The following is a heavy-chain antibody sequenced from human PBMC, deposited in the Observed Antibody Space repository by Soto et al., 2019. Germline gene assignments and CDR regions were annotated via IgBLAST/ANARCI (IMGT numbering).Heavy chain of an antibody. D-gene: IGHD6-6*01. V-gene: IGHV3-21*01. Sequence: PGGSLRLSCAASGFTFSSYSMNWVRQAPGKGLEWVSSISSSSSYIYYADSAKGRFTISRDNAKNSLYLQMNSLRAEDTAVYYCVRTKGIAARSAFDYWGQGTLVTVSS. CDR1: GFTFSSYS. J-gene: IGHJ4*02. CDR2: ISSSSSYI. CDR3: VRTKGIAARSAFDY.